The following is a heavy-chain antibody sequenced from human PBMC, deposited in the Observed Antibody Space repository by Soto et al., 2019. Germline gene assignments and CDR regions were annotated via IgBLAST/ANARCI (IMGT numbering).Heavy chain of an antibody. CDR2: IYYSGST. D-gene: IGHD4-17*01. J-gene: IGHJ4*02. Sequence: QLQLQESGPGLVKPSETLSLTCTVSGGSISSSSYYWGWIRQPPGKGLEWIGSIYYSGSTYYNPSLQSRVTIHVDTSKHQFSLKLSSVTAADTAVYYCARRTRTGDYQRGYWGQGTLVTVSS. CDR3: ARRTRTGDYQRGY. CDR1: GGSISSSSYY. V-gene: IGHV4-39*01.